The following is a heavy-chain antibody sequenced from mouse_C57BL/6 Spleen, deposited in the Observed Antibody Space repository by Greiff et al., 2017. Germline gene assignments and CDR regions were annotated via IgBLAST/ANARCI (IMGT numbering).Heavy chain of an antibody. J-gene: IGHJ3*01. D-gene: IGHD2-1*01. Sequence: EVKLMESGGDLVKPGGSLKLSCAASGFTFSSYGMSWVRQTPDKRLEWVATISSGGSYTYYPDSVKGRFTISRDNAKNTLYLQMSSLKSEDTAMYYCARHDGNYAWFAYWGQGTLDTVSA. CDR2: ISSGGSYT. CDR3: ARHDGNYAWFAY. V-gene: IGHV5-6*01. CDR1: GFTFSSYG.